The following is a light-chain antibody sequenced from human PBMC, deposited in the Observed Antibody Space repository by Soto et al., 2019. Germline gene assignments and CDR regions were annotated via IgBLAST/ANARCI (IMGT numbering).Light chain of an antibody. CDR2: GAS. CDR1: QSISSY. CDR3: QQSYSTPF. J-gene: IGKJ2*01. Sequence: DIQMTQSPSSLSASVGDRVTITCRASQSISSYLNWYQQKPGKAPKLLIYGASSLQSGVPSMFSASGSGTDFTLTISSLQPEDFATYYCQQSYSTPFFGQGTKLEIK. V-gene: IGKV1-39*01.